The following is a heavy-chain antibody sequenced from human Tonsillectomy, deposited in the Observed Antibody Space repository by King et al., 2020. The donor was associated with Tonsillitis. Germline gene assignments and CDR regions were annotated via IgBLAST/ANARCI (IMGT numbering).Heavy chain of an antibody. J-gene: IGHJ4*02. CDR2: ISYDGSNK. V-gene: IGHV3-30*04. Sequence: VQLVESGGGVVQPGRSLRLSCAAPGFTFSRYAMHWVRQAPGKGLEWVSVISYDGSNKYYADSVKGRFTISRDNPKNTLYLQMNSLRAEDTAVYYCAREGDSSGYSWSYFDYWGQGTLVTVSS. CDR3: AREGDSSGYSWSYFDY. CDR1: GFTFSRYA. D-gene: IGHD3-22*01.